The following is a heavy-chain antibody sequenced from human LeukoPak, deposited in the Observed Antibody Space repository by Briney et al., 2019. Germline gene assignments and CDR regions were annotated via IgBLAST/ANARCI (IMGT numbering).Heavy chain of an antibody. D-gene: IGHD2-15*01. J-gene: IGHJ6*03. Sequence: GRSLRLSCAASGFNFSSYGMHWVRQAPGKGLEWVAVIWYDGSNKYYADSVKGRFTISRDNSKNTLYLQKNSLRAEDTAVYYCAKVTTPGRSYYYYYMDVWGKGTTVTVSS. CDR2: IWYDGSNK. CDR1: GFNFSSYG. CDR3: AKVTTPGRSYYYYYMDV. V-gene: IGHV3-33*06.